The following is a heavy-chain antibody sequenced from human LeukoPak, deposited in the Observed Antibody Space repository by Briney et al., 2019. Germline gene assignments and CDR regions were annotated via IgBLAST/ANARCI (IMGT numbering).Heavy chain of an antibody. V-gene: IGHV4-34*01. Sequence: SVTLSLTCAVYGGSFSGYFWSWIRQPPGEGLESIGEINHSGRTNYNPSLKSRVTFSVDTSKNLFSLKLTSLTAADTAVYYCATCRDEFGDYGFTSWGQGTLVTVSS. CDR3: ATCRDEFGDYGFTS. J-gene: IGHJ5*02. CDR2: INHSGRT. CDR1: GGSFSGYF. D-gene: IGHD4-17*01.